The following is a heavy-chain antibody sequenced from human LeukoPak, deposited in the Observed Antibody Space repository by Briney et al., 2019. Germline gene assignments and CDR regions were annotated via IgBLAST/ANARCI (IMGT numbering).Heavy chain of an antibody. D-gene: IGHD6-13*01. CDR2: FYRSGST. CDR1: GYSISSGYY. CDR3: ARGAGGIAAAGTKADY. V-gene: IGHV4-38-2*02. J-gene: IGHJ4*02. Sequence: PSETLSLTCTVSGYSISSGYYWGWTRQPPGEGLEWIGSFYRSGSTYYNPPLKSRVTISVDTTKNQVTLKLSSVTDADTAVYYCARGAGGIAAAGTKADYWGQGTLVTVSS.